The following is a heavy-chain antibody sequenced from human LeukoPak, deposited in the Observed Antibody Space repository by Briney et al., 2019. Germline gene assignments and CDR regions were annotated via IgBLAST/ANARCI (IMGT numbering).Heavy chain of an antibody. J-gene: IGHJ4*02. CDR3: ARVDYYGSGSYSPDY. Sequence: ASVKVSCKASGYTFTSYGISWVRQPPGQGLEWMGWISAYNGNTNYAQKLQGRVTMTTDTSTSTAYMELRSLRSDDTAVYYCARVDYYGSGSYSPDYWGQGTLVTVSS. D-gene: IGHD3-10*01. CDR1: GYTFTSYG. CDR2: ISAYNGNT. V-gene: IGHV1-18*01.